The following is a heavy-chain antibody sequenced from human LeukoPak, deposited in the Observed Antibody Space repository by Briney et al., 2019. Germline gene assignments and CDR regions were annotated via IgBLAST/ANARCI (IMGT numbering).Heavy chain of an antibody. CDR2: IYYSGST. CDR3: ARSPRVDDFWSGYYRYFDY. Sequence: PSETLSLTCTVSGGSISSYYWSWIRQPPGKGLEWIGYIYYSGSTNYNPSLKSRVTISVDTSKNQFSLKLSSVTAADTAVYYCARSPRVDDFWSGYYRYFDYWGQGTLVTVSS. CDR1: GGSISSYY. D-gene: IGHD3-3*01. J-gene: IGHJ4*02. V-gene: IGHV4-59*12.